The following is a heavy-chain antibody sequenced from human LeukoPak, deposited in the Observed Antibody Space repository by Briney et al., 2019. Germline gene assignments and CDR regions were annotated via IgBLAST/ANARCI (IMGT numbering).Heavy chain of an antibody. CDR3: ARHYTRVVVPAAMPFAHYGMDV. J-gene: IGHJ6*02. V-gene: IGHV1-69*01. CDR2: IIPIFGTA. CDR1: GGTFSSYA. D-gene: IGHD2-2*01. Sequence: SVKVSCKASGGTFSSYAISWVRQAPGQGLEWMGGIIPIFGTANYAQKFQGRVTITADESTSTAYMELSSLRSEDTAVYYCARHYTRVVVPAAMPFAHYGMDVWGQGTTVTVSS.